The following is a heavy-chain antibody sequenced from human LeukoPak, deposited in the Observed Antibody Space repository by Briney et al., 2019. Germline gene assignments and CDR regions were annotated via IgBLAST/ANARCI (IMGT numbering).Heavy chain of an antibody. Sequence: SETLSLTCTVSGDSISGYYWTWIRQPAGKGLEWVGRIYTSGRTNYNPSLKRRVTISVDTSKNQFSLKMSSLTAADTAMYYCARARGGSGSYGHFDSWGQGTLVTVSS. D-gene: IGHD1-26*01. CDR3: ARARGGSGSYGHFDS. J-gene: IGHJ4*02. CDR2: IYTSGRT. V-gene: IGHV4-4*07. CDR1: GDSISGYY.